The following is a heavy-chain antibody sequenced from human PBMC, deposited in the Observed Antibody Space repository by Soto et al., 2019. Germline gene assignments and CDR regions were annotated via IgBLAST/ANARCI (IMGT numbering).Heavy chain of an antibody. D-gene: IGHD2-2*01. CDR2: IYYSGST. J-gene: IGHJ3*02. Sequence: SETLSLTCTVSGGSISSGGYYWSWIRQHPGKGLEWIGYIYYSGSTYYNPSLKSRVTISVDTSKNQFSLKLSSVTAADTAVYYCARDARRGVVVPAAIRVDAFDIWGQGTMVTVSS. CDR3: ARDARRGVVVPAAIRVDAFDI. V-gene: IGHV4-31*03. CDR1: GGSISSGGYY.